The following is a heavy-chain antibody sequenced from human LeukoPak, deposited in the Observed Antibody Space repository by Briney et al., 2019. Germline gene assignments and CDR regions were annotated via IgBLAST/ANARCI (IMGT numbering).Heavy chain of an antibody. CDR2: IYPGDSNI. CDR3: ARHTRWCSGGSCYGGY. V-gene: IGHV5-51*01. Sequence: GESLKISCKSSGDIFSSYWIGWVRQVPGKGLEWMGIIYPGDSNIKYSPSFEGQVTISADKSISTAYLQWSSLKASDTAMYYCARHTRWCSGGSCYGGYWGQGTLVTVSS. J-gene: IGHJ4*02. D-gene: IGHD2-15*01. CDR1: GDIFSSYW.